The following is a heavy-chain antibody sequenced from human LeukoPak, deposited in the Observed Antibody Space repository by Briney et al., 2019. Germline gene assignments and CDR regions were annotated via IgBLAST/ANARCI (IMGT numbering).Heavy chain of an antibody. CDR1: GYTFSGYY. V-gene: IGHV1-2*02. CDR2: INHNTGAT. CDR3: ARGGSTIVVVPASNLPSDY. D-gene: IGHD2-2*01. J-gene: IGHJ4*02. Sequence: ASVKVSCKASGYTFSGYYVHWVRQAPGQGLEWMGWINHNTGATNYAQKFQGRVTMTRDTSISAAFLELSMLTSDDTAVYYCARGGSTIVVVPASNLPSDYWGQGTLVTVSS.